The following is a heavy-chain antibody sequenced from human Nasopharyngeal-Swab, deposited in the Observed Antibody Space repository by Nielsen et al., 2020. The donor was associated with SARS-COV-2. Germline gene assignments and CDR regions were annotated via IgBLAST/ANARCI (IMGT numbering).Heavy chain of an antibody. J-gene: IGHJ6*02. D-gene: IGHD3-10*01. CDR1: GFTFDHYA. V-gene: IGHV3-9*01. CDR2: INGNGDSP. CDR3: AKDMGNYYGSTRMDV. Sequence: SLKISCTASGFTFDHYAMNWVRQAPGKGLEWVSGINGNGDSPGYADSVKGRFTISRDNAKNTLYLQMNSLRPEDTALYYCAKDMGNYYGSTRMDVWGQGTTVTVSS.